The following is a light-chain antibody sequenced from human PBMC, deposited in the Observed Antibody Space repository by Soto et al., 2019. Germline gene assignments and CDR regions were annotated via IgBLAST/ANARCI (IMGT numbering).Light chain of an antibody. CDR1: SSDVGGYNR. CDR2: EVS. CDR3: CSFTTSSPYV. J-gene: IGLJ1*01. Sequence: QSVLTQPPSVSGSPGQSVTISCTGTSSDVGGYNRVSWYQQPPDTAPKVMIYEVSNRPSGVPDRFSGSKSGNTASLTISGLQAEDEADYYCCSFTTSSPYVFGTGTKVT. V-gene: IGLV2-18*02.